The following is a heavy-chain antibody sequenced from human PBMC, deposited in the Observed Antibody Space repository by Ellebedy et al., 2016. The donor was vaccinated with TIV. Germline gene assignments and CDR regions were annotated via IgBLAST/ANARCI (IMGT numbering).Heavy chain of an antibody. Sequence: MPSETLSLTCTVSGGSISSSSYYWGRIRQPPGKGLEWIGCIYYSGSTYYNPSLKGPVTISIHTPKNQCSLKLSSVTAADTAVYYCASHMVRESTWFDPWGQGTLVTVSS. J-gene: IGHJ5*02. V-gene: IGHV4-39*01. CDR3: ASHMVRESTWFDP. CDR2: IYYSGST. D-gene: IGHD3-10*01. CDR1: GGSISSSSYY.